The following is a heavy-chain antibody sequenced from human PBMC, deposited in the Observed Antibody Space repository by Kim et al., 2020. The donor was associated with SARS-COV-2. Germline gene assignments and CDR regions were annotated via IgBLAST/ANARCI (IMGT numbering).Heavy chain of an antibody. V-gene: IGHV1-8*01. Sequence: ASVKVSCKASGYTFTSYDINWVRQATGQGLEWMGWMNPNSGNTGYAQKFQGRVTMTRNTSISTAYMELGSLRSEDTAVYYCSRSAIVRGGARIHLWTPEFDYWGQGTLVTVSS. CDR2: MNPNSGNT. CDR1: GYTFTSYD. D-gene: IGHD5-18*01. J-gene: IGHJ4*02. CDR3: SRSAIVRGGARIHLWTPEFDY.